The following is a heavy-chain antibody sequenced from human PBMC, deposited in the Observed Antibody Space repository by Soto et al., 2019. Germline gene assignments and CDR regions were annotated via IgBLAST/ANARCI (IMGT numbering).Heavy chain of an antibody. CDR2: MHYSGNS. J-gene: IGHJ6*02. V-gene: IGHV4-59*08. CDR3: ARQGFGAIHVLVDV. CDR1: CGSISRYY. Sequence: QVQLQVSGPGRVKPSETLSLTCSDSCGSISRYYCSWFRQPPGKGLEWIGQMHYSGNSDYNPSLRGRVTISVATSKNQFSLSLSSVTAADTALYFSARQGFGAIHVLVDVWGQGTTVTVSS. D-gene: IGHD3-10*01.